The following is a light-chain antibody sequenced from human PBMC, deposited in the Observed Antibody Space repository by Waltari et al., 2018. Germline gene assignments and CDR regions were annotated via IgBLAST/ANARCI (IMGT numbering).Light chain of an antibody. CDR2: GNN. CDR1: SSNIGAGQD. Sequence: QSILTQPTSVSGAPGQRVTISCTGSSSNIGAGQDVHWYQAFPGTAPKLLIYGNNNRPSGVPDRFSCSKSGSSASLAINGLQAEDEADYYCQSFDSNVRGGVVFGGGTKVTVL. J-gene: IGLJ3*02. CDR3: QSFDSNVRGGVV. V-gene: IGLV1-40*01.